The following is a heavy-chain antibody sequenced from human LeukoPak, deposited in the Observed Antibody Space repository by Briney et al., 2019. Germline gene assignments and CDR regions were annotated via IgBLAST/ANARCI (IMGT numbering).Heavy chain of an antibody. J-gene: IGHJ2*01. Sequence: SETLPLTCAVSGYSISSGYYWGWIRQPPGQGLEWIGSIYQSGNAYYNPSLKSRVTISVDTSKNQFSLKLSSVTAADTAVYYCARHRYYYETNGYSFDLWGRGTLVTDSS. V-gene: IGHV4-38-2*01. CDR1: GYSISSGYY. CDR3: ARHRYYYETNGYSFDL. CDR2: IYQSGNA. D-gene: IGHD3-22*01.